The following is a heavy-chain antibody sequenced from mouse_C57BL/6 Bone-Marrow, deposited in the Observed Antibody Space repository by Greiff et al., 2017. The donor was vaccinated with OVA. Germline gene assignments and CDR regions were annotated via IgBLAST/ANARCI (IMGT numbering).Heavy chain of an antibody. V-gene: IGHV5-4*01. CDR3: ANPWEIRSMDY. CDR2: ISDGGSYT. Sequence: DVQLVESGGGLVKPGGSLKLSCAASGFTFSSYAMSWVRQTPEKRLEWVATISDGGSYTYYPDNVKGRFTISRDNAKNNQYLQMSHLKSEDTAMYYCANPWEIRSMDYWGQGTSVTVSS. J-gene: IGHJ4*01. CDR1: GFTFSSYA. D-gene: IGHD4-1*01.